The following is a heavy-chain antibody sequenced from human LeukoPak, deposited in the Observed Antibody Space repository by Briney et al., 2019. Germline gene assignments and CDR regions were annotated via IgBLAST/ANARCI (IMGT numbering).Heavy chain of an antibody. V-gene: IGHV4-59*01. CDR3: ASFKATIFDY. CDR1: GGSISSYY. CDR2: IYYSGST. Sequence: SETLSLTCTVSGGSISSYYWSWIRQPPGKGLEWIGYIYYSGSTNYNPSLKSRVTISVHTSKNQFSLKLSSVTAADTAVYYCASFKATIFDYWGQGTLLTVSS. J-gene: IGHJ4*02. D-gene: IGHD5-24*01.